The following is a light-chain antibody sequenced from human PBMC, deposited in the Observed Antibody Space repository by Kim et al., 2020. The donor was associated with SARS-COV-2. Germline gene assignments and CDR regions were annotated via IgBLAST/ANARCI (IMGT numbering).Light chain of an antibody. Sequence: APGKTARMTCGGNNIGSKSVHWYQQRPGQAPVLVIYYNSDRPSGIPERFSGSNSGNTATLTISRVEAGDEADYYCQVWASSSDHPVFGGGTQLTVL. V-gene: IGLV3-21*04. J-gene: IGLJ3*02. CDR2: YNS. CDR3: QVWASSSDHPV. CDR1: NIGSKS.